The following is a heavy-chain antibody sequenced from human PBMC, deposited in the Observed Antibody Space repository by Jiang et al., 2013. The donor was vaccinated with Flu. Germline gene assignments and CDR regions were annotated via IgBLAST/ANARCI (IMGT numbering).Heavy chain of an antibody. J-gene: IGHJ3*02. D-gene: IGHD2-2*01. Sequence: KPSETLSLTCTVSGGSISSSSYYWGWIRQPPGKGLEWIGSIYYSGSTYYNPSLKSRVTISVDTSKNQFSLKLSSVTAADTAVYYCARRTAAGDDAFDIWGQGTMVTVSS. CDR3: ARRTAAGDDAFDI. V-gene: IGHV4-39*01. CDR2: IYYSGST. CDR1: GGSISSSSYY.